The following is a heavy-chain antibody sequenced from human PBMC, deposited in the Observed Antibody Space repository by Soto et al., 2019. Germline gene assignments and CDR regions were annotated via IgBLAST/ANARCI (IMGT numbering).Heavy chain of an antibody. CDR2: ISAYNGNT. D-gene: IGHD1-26*01. CDR3: AGDAGKPYSGSSYGGWFDP. Sequence: QVQLVQSGAEVKKPGASVKVSCKASGYTFTSYSISWVRQAPGQGLEWMGWISAYNGNTNYAQKLQGRVTMTTDTTTGTAHIELRSLRSDEPAVYYRAGDAGKPYSGSSYGGWFDPWGQGTLVTVSS. V-gene: IGHV1-18*01. J-gene: IGHJ5*02. CDR1: GYTFTSYS.